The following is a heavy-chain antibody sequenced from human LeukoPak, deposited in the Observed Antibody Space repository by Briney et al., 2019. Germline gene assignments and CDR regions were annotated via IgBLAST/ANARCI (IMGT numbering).Heavy chain of an antibody. Sequence: SETLSLTCTVSGYSISSGYYWGWIRQPPGKGLEWIGSMYHSGSTYYNPSLKSRVTISVDTSKNQFSLKLSSVTAADTAVYYCARGPPPPWDLLGGVGRVTFYFDYWGQGTLVTVFS. D-gene: IGHD1-26*01. CDR3: ARGPPPPWDLLGGVGRVTFYFDY. CDR2: MYHSGST. V-gene: IGHV4-38-2*02. J-gene: IGHJ4*02. CDR1: GYSISSGYY.